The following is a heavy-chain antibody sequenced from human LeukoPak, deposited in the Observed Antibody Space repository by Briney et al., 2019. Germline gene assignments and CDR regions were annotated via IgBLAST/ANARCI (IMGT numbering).Heavy chain of an antibody. CDR1: GFTVSSNY. J-gene: IGHJ4*02. Sequence: GGSLRLSCAVAGFTVSSNYMSWVRQAPGKGLEWVSVLYSGGNTYYADSVKGRFTISRDNSKNTLYLQMNSLRAEDTAVYYCARYDGGSGPFDYWGQGTLVTVSS. CDR2: LYSGGNT. CDR3: ARYDGGSGPFDY. D-gene: IGHD3-10*01. V-gene: IGHV3-53*01.